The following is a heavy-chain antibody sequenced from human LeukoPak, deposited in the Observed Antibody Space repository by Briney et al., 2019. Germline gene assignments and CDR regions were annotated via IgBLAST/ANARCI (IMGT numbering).Heavy chain of an antibody. D-gene: IGHD2-15*01. CDR1: GYSFTVYY. J-gene: IGHJ3*02. CDR3: ARGVLLQGRGAFDI. CDR2: IIPNSGGT. Sequence: ASVKVSCKASGYSFTVYYIHWLRQAPGQGLEWMGWIIPNSGGTNYAQNFQDRVTMTRDTSISTAYMEVSSLTYDDTAVYYCARGVLLQGRGAFDIWGQGAMVTVSS. V-gene: IGHV1-2*02.